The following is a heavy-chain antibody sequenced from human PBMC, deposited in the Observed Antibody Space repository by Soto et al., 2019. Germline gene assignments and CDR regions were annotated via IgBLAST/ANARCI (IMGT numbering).Heavy chain of an antibody. CDR1: GGSISSGGYY. CDR3: ARGGRRSPGMDV. Sequence: QVQLQESGPGLVKPSQTLSLTCTVSGGSISSGGYYWSWIRQHPGKGLEWIGYIYYSGSTYYNPALKSRVTISVDPSKNQLSLKLSSVTAADTAVYYCARGGRRSPGMDVWGQGTTVTVSS. V-gene: IGHV4-31*03. J-gene: IGHJ6*02. CDR2: IYYSGST.